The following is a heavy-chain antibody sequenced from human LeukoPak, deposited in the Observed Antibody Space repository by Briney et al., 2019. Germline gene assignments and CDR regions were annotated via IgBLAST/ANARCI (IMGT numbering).Heavy chain of an antibody. J-gene: IGHJ5*02. D-gene: IGHD7-27*01. CDR1: GYTFTSYG. CDR2: LSAYNGNT. V-gene: IGHV1-18*01. CDR3: ARSFYRNWGSANWFDP. Sequence: ASVKVSCKASGYTFTSYGISWVRQAPGQGLEWTGWLSAYNGNTNYAQKFQGRVTMTTDTSTSTAYMELRSLRSDDTAVYYCARSFYRNWGSANWFDPWGQGTLVTVSS.